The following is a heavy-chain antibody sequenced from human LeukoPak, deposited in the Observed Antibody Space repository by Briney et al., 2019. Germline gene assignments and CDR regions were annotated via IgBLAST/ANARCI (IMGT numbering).Heavy chain of an antibody. Sequence: GGSLRLSCAASGFTFSSYEMNWVRQAPGKGLEWVAVISYGGSNKYYADSVKGRFTISRDNSKNTLYLQMNSLRAEDTAVYYCARGRSSPLPLDYWGQGTLVTVSS. CDR3: ARGRSSPLPLDY. CDR1: GFTFSSYE. V-gene: IGHV3-30-3*01. J-gene: IGHJ4*02. CDR2: ISYGGSNK. D-gene: IGHD6-13*01.